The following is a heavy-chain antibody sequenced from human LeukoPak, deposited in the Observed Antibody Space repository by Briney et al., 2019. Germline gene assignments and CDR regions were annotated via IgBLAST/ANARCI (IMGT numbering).Heavy chain of an antibody. CDR2: IYYSGST. Sequence: PQTLSLTCTVSGGSISSGDYYWSWIRQPPGKGLEWIGYIYYSGSTYYNPSLKSRVTISVDTSKNQFSLKLSSVTAADTAVYYCARDQYYDSSGYYPSGLGYWGQGTLVTVSS. D-gene: IGHD3-22*01. V-gene: IGHV4-30-4*01. CDR3: ARDQYYDSSGYYPSGLGY. J-gene: IGHJ4*02. CDR1: GGSISSGDYY.